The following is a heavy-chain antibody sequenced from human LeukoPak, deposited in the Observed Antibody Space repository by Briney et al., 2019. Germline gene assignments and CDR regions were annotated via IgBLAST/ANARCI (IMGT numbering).Heavy chain of an antibody. J-gene: IGHJ4*02. V-gene: IGHV3-30*02. Sequence: GGSLRLSCAASGFTFSSYGMRWVRQAPGKGLEWVAFIRYDGSNKYYADSVKGRFTISRDNSKYTLFLQMNSLRAEDTAVYYCAKGRYIVVVPGAVDYWGQGTLVTVSS. D-gene: IGHD2-2*01. CDR3: AKGRYIVVVPGAVDY. CDR1: GFTFSSYG. CDR2: IRYDGSNK.